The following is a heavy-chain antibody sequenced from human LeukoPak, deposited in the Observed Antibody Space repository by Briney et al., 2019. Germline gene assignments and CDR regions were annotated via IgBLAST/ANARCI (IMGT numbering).Heavy chain of an antibody. Sequence: PSETLSLTCTVSGDSISSYYWSWIRQPPGKGLEWIGYIYYSGSTNYNPSLKSRVTISVGTSKNQFSLKLSSVTAADTAVYYCARGGSADPYNWFDPWGQGTLVTVSS. V-gene: IGHV4-59*01. D-gene: IGHD6-19*01. CDR1: GDSISSYY. CDR3: ARGGSADPYNWFDP. CDR2: IYYSGST. J-gene: IGHJ5*02.